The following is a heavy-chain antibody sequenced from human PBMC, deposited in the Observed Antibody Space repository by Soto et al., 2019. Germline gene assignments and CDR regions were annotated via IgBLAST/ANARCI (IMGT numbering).Heavy chain of an antibody. J-gene: IGHJ4*02. V-gene: IGHV3-23*01. Sequence: EVQLLESGGGLVQPGGSLRLSCAASGFFFSSYAMSWVRQAPGKGLEWVSGIGGSGGYKSYADSVKGRFTISRDNSKNKLYLQMEGLGAEDTAVYYCAKDAAMVSGTSNYFDYWGQGTLVAVSS. CDR2: IGGSGGYK. CDR3: AKDAAMVSGTSNYFDY. CDR1: GFFFSSYA. D-gene: IGHD6-25*01.